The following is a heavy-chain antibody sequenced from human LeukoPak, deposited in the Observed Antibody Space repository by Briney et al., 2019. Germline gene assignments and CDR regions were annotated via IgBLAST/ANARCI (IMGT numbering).Heavy chain of an antibody. Sequence: GGSLRLSCAASGFTFSSYAMNWVRQAPGKGLEWVSTISGSGGSTYYADSVKGRFTISRDNSKNTLYLQMNSLRAEDTAAYYCAKGLRGYRNFDYWGQGSLVTVSS. J-gene: IGHJ4*02. CDR2: ISGSGGST. CDR3: AKGLRGYRNFDY. D-gene: IGHD5-12*01. CDR1: GFTFSSYA. V-gene: IGHV3-23*01.